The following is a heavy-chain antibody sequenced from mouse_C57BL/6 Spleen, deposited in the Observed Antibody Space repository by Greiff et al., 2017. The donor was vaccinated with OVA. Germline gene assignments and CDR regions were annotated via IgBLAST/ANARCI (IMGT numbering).Heavy chain of an antibody. V-gene: IGHV1-19*01. Sequence: EVQLQQSGPVLVKPGASVKMSCKASGYTFTDYYMNWVKQSPGKSLEWIGVINPSNGGTSYNQKFKGKATLTVDKYSSTAYMELNSMTSEDSAVYYCARGGITTVDFDVWGTGTTVTVSS. CDR1: GYTFTDYY. D-gene: IGHD1-1*01. J-gene: IGHJ1*03. CDR3: ARGGITTVDFDV. CDR2: INPSNGGT.